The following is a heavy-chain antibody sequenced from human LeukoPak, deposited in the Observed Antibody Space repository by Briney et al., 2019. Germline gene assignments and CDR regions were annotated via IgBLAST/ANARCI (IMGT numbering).Heavy chain of an antibody. V-gene: IGHV3-30-3*01. CDR2: TSHDGGNK. Sequence: PGRSLRLSCAASGFTFSSYAMHWVRQAPGKGLEWVAVTSHDGGNKYYADSVRGRFTISRDISKNTLYMQMDNLRAEDTGVYYCARDRSNCFDPWGQGTLVTVSS. CDR1: GFTFSSYA. CDR3: ARDRSNCFDP. J-gene: IGHJ5*02.